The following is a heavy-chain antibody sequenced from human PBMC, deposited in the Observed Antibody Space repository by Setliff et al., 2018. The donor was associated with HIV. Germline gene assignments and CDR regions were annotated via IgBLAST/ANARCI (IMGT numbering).Heavy chain of an antibody. Sequence: GGSLRLSCAASGFTFSSYAMHWVRQAPGKGLEWVAFIQFNGNNKYYADSVKGRFTISRDNSKNSLYLQMNSLRVEDTAVYYCVRDMTGTPSYFFDYWGQGTLVTVSS. CDR1: GFTFSSYA. J-gene: IGHJ4*02. CDR2: IQFNGNNK. V-gene: IGHV3-30*02. CDR3: VRDMTGTPSYFFDY. D-gene: IGHD1-7*01.